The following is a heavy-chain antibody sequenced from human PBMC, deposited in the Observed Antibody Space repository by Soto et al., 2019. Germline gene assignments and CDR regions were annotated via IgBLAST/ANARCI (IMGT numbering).Heavy chain of an antibody. D-gene: IGHD4-17*01. CDR3: ARHLSMTTVGYY. CDR2: IYYSGST. Sequence: RSLTCTVSGGSISSSSYYWGWIRQPPGKGLEWIGSIYYSGSTYYNPSLKSRVTISVDTSKNQFSLKLSSVTAADTAVYYCARHLSMTTVGYYWGQGTLVTVSS. CDR1: GGSISSSSYY. J-gene: IGHJ4*02. V-gene: IGHV4-39*01.